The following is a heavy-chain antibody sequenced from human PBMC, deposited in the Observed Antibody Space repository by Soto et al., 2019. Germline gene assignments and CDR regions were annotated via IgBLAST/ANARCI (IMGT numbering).Heavy chain of an antibody. J-gene: IGHJ6*02. V-gene: IGHV4-61*01. CDR3: ARDGHGMDV. CDR1: GCSVSSASDQ. Sequence: XDTLSLSCAVSGCSVSSASDQWTWIRQPPGKGLEWIGYIHVSGSTNDNPSLKGRVTMSIDTSKNQFSLKLSSVTAADTAVYYCARDGHGMDVWAQGTKVTVSS. CDR2: IHVSGST.